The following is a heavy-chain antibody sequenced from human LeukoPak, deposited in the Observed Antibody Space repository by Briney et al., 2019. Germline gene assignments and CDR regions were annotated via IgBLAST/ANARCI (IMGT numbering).Heavy chain of an antibody. CDR2: ISYDGSNK. V-gene: IGHV3-30*18. Sequence: GGSLRLSCAASGFTFSSYGMHWVRRAPGKGLEWVAVISYDGSNKYYADSVKGRFTISRDNSKNTLYLQMNSLRAEDTAVYYCAKDRDSAFDIWGQGTMVTVSS. J-gene: IGHJ3*02. D-gene: IGHD2-15*01. CDR3: AKDRDSAFDI. CDR1: GFTFSSYG.